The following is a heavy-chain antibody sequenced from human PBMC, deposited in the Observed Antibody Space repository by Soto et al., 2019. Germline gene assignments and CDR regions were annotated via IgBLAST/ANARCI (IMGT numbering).Heavy chain of an antibody. D-gene: IGHD6-13*01. J-gene: IGHJ5*02. CDR3: VRRHVSATGLDWFDP. V-gene: IGHV1-3*01. CDR2: INAANGDT. Sequence: EASVKVSCKASGYTFTSYGIHWVRQAPGQRLEWMGWINAANGDTKYSPKFQGRVTSTRDTSASTAYMELCSLRSEDTALYYCVRRHVSATGLDWFDPWGQGSLVTVSS. CDR1: GYTFTSYG.